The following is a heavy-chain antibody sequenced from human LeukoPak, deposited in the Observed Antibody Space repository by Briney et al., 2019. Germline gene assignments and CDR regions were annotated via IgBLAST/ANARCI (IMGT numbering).Heavy chain of an antibody. D-gene: IGHD6-13*01. V-gene: IGHV4-39*07. CDR1: GGSISSSSYY. Sequence: SETLSLTCTVSGGSISSSSYYWGWIRQPPGKGLEWIGSIYYSGSTYYNPSLKSRVTISVDTSKNQFSLKLSSVTAADTAVYYCAGAAYSSRDRGPFDIWGQGTMVTVSS. CDR3: AGAAYSSRDRGPFDI. CDR2: IYYSGST. J-gene: IGHJ3*02.